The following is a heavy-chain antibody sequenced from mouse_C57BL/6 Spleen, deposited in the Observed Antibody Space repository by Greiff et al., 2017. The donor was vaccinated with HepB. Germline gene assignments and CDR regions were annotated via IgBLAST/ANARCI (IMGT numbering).Heavy chain of an antibody. Sequence: QVQLQQPGAELVMPGASVKLSCKASGYTFTSYWMHWVKQRPGQGLEWIGEIDPSDSYTNYNQKFKGKSTLTVDKSSSTAYMQLSSLTSEDSAVYYCARAGLGGVDWGQGTTLTVSS. J-gene: IGHJ2*01. CDR2: IDPSDSYT. V-gene: IGHV1-69*01. CDR3: ARAGLGGVD. CDR1: GYTFTSYW. D-gene: IGHD4-1*01.